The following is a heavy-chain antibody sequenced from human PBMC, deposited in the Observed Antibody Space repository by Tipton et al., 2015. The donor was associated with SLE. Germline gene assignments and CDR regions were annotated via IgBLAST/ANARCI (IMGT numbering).Heavy chain of an antibody. CDR1: GYSISSGYY. Sequence: TLSLTCAVSGYSISSGYYWGWIRQPPGKGLEWIGSIYHSGSTNYNPSLKSRVTISVDTSKNQFSLKLSSVTAADTAVYYCARGPGSGHVFDYWGQGTLVTVSS. D-gene: IGHD2-15*01. V-gene: IGHV4-38-2*01. J-gene: IGHJ4*02. CDR2: IYHSGST. CDR3: ARGPGSGHVFDY.